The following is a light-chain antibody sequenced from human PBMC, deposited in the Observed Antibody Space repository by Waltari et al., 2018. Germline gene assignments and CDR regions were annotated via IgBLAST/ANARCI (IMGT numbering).Light chain of an antibody. Sequence: DVVMTQSPLSLPVTLGQPASISCKSSQSLVHSDGNTYLNWFHQRPGQSPRRLIYKVSNRDSGVPDRFSGSGSGTDFTLKISRVEAEDVGVYYCMQRLEFPYTFGQGTRL. CDR3: MQRLEFPYT. CDR1: QSLVHSDGNTY. CDR2: KVS. J-gene: IGKJ2*01. V-gene: IGKV2-30*02.